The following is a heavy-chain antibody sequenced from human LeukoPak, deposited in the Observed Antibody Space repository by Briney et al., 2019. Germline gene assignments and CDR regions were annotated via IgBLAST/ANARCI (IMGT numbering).Heavy chain of an antibody. CDR2: ISSSGSTI. Sequence: SGGSLRLSCAASGFTFSDYYMSWIRQAPGKGLEWVSYISSSGSTIYYADSVKGRFTISRDNAKNSLHLQMNSLRAEDTAVYYCARDLVATIIKTACGMDVWGQGTTVTVSS. CDR3: ARDLVATIIKTACGMDV. CDR1: GFTFSDYY. J-gene: IGHJ6*02. D-gene: IGHD5-12*01. V-gene: IGHV3-11*01.